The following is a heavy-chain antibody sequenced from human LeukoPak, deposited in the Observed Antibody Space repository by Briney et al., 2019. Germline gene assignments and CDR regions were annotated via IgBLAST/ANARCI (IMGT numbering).Heavy chain of an antibody. D-gene: IGHD6-19*01. CDR2: TNNRGDNT. V-gene: IGHV3-23*01. Sequence: PGGSLRLSCAASEITFSSYAMSWVRQVPGKGLDWVSSTNNRGDNTNYADSVKGRFTISRDNSKNTLYLQMNSLRAEDTAVYYCAKMGRVRRGIVVTDGWYVDLWGRGTLVTVSS. J-gene: IGHJ2*01. CDR1: EITFSSYA. CDR3: AKMGRVRRGIVVTDGWYVDL.